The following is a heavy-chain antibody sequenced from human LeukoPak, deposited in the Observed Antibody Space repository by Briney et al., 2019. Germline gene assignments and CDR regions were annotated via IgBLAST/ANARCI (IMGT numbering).Heavy chain of an antibody. D-gene: IGHD2-15*01. CDR2: INYTGTT. J-gene: IGHJ4*02. V-gene: IGHV4-39*01. CDR3: ARQSNGYFDY. CDR1: RGSISSNSYY. Sequence: PSETLSLTCTVSRGSISSNSYYWGWIRQPPGKGLECIGSINYTGTTYYNPSLKSRVTMSVDTSKNQFSLKLSSVTAADTALYYCARQSNGYFDYWGQGTLVTVS.